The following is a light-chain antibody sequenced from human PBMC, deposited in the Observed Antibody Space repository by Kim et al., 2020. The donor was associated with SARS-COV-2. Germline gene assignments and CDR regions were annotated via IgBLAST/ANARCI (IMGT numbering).Light chain of an antibody. J-gene: IGLJ3*02. CDR1: KLGDKY. CDR2: QDS. V-gene: IGLV3-1*01. CDR3: QAWDSSTAV. Sequence: VTPGKTASITCAGDKLGDKYACWYQQKPGQSPVLVIYQDSKRPSGIPERFSGSNSGNTATLTISGTQAMDEADYYCQAWDSSTAVFGGGTQLTVL.